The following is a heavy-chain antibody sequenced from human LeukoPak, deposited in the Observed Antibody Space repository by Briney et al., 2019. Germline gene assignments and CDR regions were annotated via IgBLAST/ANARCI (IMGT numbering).Heavy chain of an antibody. CDR1: GGTFSSYA. D-gene: IGHD1-20*01. Sequence: GASVKVSCKASGGTFSSYAISWVRQAPGQGLEWMGGIIPIFGTANYAQKFQGRVTITADESTSTAYMELRSLRSDDTAVYYCARNGITGTPDAYDIWGQGTMVTVSS. J-gene: IGHJ3*02. CDR3: ARNGITGTPDAYDI. CDR2: IIPIFGTA. V-gene: IGHV1-69*13.